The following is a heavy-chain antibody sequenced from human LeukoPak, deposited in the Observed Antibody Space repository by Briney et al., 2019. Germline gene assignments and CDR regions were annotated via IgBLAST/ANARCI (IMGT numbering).Heavy chain of an antibody. V-gene: IGHV1-2*06. CDR2: INPKSGGT. J-gene: IGHJ4*02. D-gene: IGHD1-26*01. CDR3: ARETYNGRYYYFDY. CDR1: GYTFTDYY. Sequence: GASVKVSCKASGYTFTDYYIHWVRQAPGQGLEWMGRINPKSGGTNHAQKFQGRVTMTRDTSISTAYMELSSLRSDDTAVYFCARETYNGRYYYFDYWGQGTLVTVSS.